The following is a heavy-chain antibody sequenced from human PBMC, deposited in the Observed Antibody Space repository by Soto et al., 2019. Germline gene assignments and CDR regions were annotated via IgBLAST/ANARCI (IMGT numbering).Heavy chain of an antibody. Sequence: EVQLVEFGGGLVKPGGSLRLSCAASGFTFSSYSMNWVRQAPGKGLEWVSSISSSSSYIYYADSVKGRFTIYRDNAKNSLYLQMNSLRAEDTAVYYCARDQAIHYDFWSGYHDAFDIWGQGPMVTVSS. CDR3: ARDQAIHYDFWSGYHDAFDI. D-gene: IGHD3-3*01. CDR1: GFTFSSYS. CDR2: ISSSSSYI. V-gene: IGHV3-21*01. J-gene: IGHJ3*02.